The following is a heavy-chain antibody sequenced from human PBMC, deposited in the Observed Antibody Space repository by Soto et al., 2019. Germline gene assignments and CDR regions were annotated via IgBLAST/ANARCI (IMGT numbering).Heavy chain of an antibody. V-gene: IGHV3-9*01. CDR3: AKVRRYGSGSYGMDV. CDR2: ISWNSGSI. CDR1: GFTFDDYA. Sequence: DVQLVESGGGLVQPGRSLRLSCAASGFTFDDYAMHWVRQAPGKGLEWVSGISWNSGSIGYADSVKGRFTISRDNAKNSLYLQMNSLRAEDTALYYCAKVRRYGSGSYGMDVWGQGTTVTVSS. J-gene: IGHJ6*02. D-gene: IGHD3-10*01.